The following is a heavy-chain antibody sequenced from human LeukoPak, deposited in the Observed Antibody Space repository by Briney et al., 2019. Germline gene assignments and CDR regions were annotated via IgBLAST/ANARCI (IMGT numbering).Heavy chain of an antibody. CDR3: ARARYYDFWSGYPSYYYYYGMDV. D-gene: IGHD3-3*01. Sequence: SQTLSLTCAVSGGSISSGGYSWSWIRQPPGKGLEWIVYIYYSGSTYYNPSLKSRVTISVDTSKNQFSLKLSSVTAADTAVYYCARARYYDFWSGYPSYYYYYGMDVWGQGTTVTVSS. CDR2: IYYSGST. V-gene: IGHV4-30-4*07. J-gene: IGHJ6*02. CDR1: GGSISSGGYS.